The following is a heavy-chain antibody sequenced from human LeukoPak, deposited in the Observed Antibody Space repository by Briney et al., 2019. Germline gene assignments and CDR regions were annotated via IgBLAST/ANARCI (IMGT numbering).Heavy chain of an antibody. CDR1: GFTVRSHF. Sequence: GGSLRLSCAVSGFTVRSHFMAWVRQAPGKGLEWVSVLDTGGATHYADSVKGRFTISRDNTWNTLFLQMDSLRDEDTAVYYCAREFRDAFDVWGQGTRVTVSS. V-gene: IGHV3-53*01. CDR3: AREFRDAFDV. D-gene: IGHD3-10*01. J-gene: IGHJ3*01. CDR2: LDTGGAT.